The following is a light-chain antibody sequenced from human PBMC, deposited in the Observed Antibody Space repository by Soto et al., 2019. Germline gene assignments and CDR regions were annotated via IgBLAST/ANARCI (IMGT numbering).Light chain of an antibody. V-gene: IGKV3D-7*01. CDR2: GAS. CDR1: DSISSSY. CDR3: LQAYPLPMT. J-gene: IGKJ5*01. Sequence: PGEAPTLACSASDSISSSYLSWYQQXXGXAXXXVXXGASTRATGIPVRFSGSGSGSGTDFTLTISRLHPEDFALYYCLQAYPLPMTFGPGTRLEIK.